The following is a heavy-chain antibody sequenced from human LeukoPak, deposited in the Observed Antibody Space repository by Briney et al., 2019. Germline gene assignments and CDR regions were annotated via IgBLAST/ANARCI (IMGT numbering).Heavy chain of an antibody. D-gene: IGHD3/OR15-3a*01. CDR3: ARWKRLVIKPYYYYGMDV. Sequence: VASVKVSCKASGGTFSSYAISWVRQAPGQRLEWMGRIIPILGIANYAQKFQGRVTITADKSTSTAYMELSSLRSEDTAVYYCARWKRLVIKPYYYYGMDVWGQGTTVTVSS. J-gene: IGHJ6*02. V-gene: IGHV1-69*04. CDR2: IIPILGIA. CDR1: GGTFSSYA.